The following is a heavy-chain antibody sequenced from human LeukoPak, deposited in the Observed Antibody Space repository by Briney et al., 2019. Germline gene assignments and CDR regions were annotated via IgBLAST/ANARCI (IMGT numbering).Heavy chain of an antibody. Sequence: SETLSLTCAVYGGSFSGYYWSWIRQPPGKGLEWIGEINHSGSTNYNPSLKSRGTISVDTSKNQFSLKLSSVTAADTAVYFCARLFCSGGSCYSDRGAFDIWGQGTVVTVSS. J-gene: IGHJ3*02. CDR1: GGSFSGYY. V-gene: IGHV4-34*01. CDR2: INHSGST. D-gene: IGHD2-15*01. CDR3: ARLFCSGGSCYSDRGAFDI.